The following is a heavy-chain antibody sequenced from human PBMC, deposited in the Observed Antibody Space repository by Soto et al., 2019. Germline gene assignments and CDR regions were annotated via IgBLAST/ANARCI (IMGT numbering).Heavy chain of an antibody. CDR3: ARGYDILTGYHPNWFDP. J-gene: IGHJ5*02. D-gene: IGHD3-9*01. Sequence: PSETLSLTCTVSAGSISSGGYYWSWIRHHPGKGLEWIGYIYYRGSTYYNPTPKSRVTISVDTSKNQFSLKLSSVTAEYTAVYYCARGYDILTGYHPNWFDPWGQGTLVTVSS. V-gene: IGHV4-31*03. CDR1: AGSISSGGYY. CDR2: IYYRGST.